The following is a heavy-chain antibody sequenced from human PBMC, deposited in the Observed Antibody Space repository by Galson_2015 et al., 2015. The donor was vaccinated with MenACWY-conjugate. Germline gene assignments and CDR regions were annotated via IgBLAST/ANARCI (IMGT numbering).Heavy chain of an antibody. CDR1: GDSVSTNSAA. CDR2: TYYRSKWYN. D-gene: IGHD6-19*01. J-gene: IGHJ6*02. Sequence: AISGDSVSTNSAAWNWIRQSPSRGLEWLGRTYYRSKWYNDYAASVRSRITINPDTSKNQFSLQLTSVTPEDTAVYYCARDDSSDWSEGIDVWGQGTTVTVSS. V-gene: IGHV6-1*01. CDR3: ARDDSSDWSEGIDV.